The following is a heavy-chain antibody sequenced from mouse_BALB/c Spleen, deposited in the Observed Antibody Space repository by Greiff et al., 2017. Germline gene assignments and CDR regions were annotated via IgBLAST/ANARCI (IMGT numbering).Heavy chain of an antibody. CDR3: ARHEALYYYGSSSAWFAY. CDR1: GYTFTEYI. J-gene: IGHJ3*01. Sequence: QVQLKESGAELVKPGASVKLSCKASGYTFTEYIIHWVKQRSGQGLEWIGWFYPGSGSIKYNEKFKDKATLTADKSSSTVYMELSRLTSEDSAVYFCARHEALYYYGSSSAWFAYWGQGTLVTVSA. V-gene: IGHV1-62-2*01. D-gene: IGHD1-1*01. CDR2: FYPGSGSI.